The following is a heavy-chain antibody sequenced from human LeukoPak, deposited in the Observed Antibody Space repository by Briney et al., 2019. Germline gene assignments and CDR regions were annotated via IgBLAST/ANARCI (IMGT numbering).Heavy chain of an antibody. V-gene: IGHV3-23*01. CDR1: GFTFSSYA. Sequence: QLGGSLRLSCAASGFTFSSYAMSWVRQAPGKGLEWVSAISGSGGSTYYADSVKGRFTISRDNSKNTLYLQMNSLRAEDTAVYYCAKDPRSGPGSRPDYFDYWGQGTLVTVSS. CDR2: ISGSGGST. D-gene: IGHD2-15*01. CDR3: AKDPRSGPGSRPDYFDY. J-gene: IGHJ4*02.